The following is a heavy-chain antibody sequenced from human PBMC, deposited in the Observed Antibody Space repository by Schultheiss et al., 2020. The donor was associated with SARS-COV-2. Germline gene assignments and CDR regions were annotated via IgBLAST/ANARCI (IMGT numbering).Heavy chain of an antibody. J-gene: IGHJ1*01. D-gene: IGHD6-19*01. CDR1: GFTFSTYG. V-gene: IGHV3-30*03. CDR2: ISYDGSNK. CDR3: ARDAVAGTRYFQH. Sequence: GGSLRLSCAASGFTFSTYGMHWVRQAPGKGLEWVAVISYDGSNKYYADSVKGRFTISRDNSKNTLYLQVNSLRAEDTAVYYCARDAVAGTRYFQHWGQGTLVTVSS.